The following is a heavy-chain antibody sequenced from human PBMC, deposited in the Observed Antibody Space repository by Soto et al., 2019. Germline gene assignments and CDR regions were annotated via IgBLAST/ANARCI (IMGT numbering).Heavy chain of an antibody. D-gene: IGHD2-15*01. CDR3: AKGIGYCSGGSCS. CDR1: GFTFSSYG. Sequence: QVQLVESGGGVVQPGRSLRLSCAASGFTFSSYGMHWVRQAPGKGLEWVAVISYDGSNKYYADSVKGRFTISRDNSKNALYLQMNRLRAEDTAVYYCAKGIGYCSGGSCSWGQGTLVTVSS. CDR2: ISYDGSNK. J-gene: IGHJ5*02. V-gene: IGHV3-30*18.